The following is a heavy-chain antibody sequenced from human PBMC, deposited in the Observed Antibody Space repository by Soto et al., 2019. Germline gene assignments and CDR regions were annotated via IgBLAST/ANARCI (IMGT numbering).Heavy chain of an antibody. D-gene: IGHD6-6*01. CDR1: GGSISSGDYY. CDR2: IYYSGST. CDR3: ARDRPYSSSAGSWFDP. J-gene: IGHJ5*02. Sequence: SETLSLTCTVSGGSISSGDYYWSWIRQPPGKGLEWIGYIYYSGSTYYNPSLKSRVTISVDTSKNQFSLKLSSVTAADTAVYYCARDRPYSSSAGSWFDPWGQGTLVTVSS. V-gene: IGHV4-30-4*01.